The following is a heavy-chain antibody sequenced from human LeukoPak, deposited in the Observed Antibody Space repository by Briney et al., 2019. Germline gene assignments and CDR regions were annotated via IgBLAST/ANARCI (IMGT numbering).Heavy chain of an antibody. J-gene: IGHJ6*02. CDR1: GFTFSSYA. Sequence: GGSLRLSCAASGFTFSSYAMSWVRQAPGKGLEWVSAISGSGGSTYYADSVKGRFTISRDNSKNTLYLQMNSLRAEDTAVYYCATAPPLDGSGSYYHSPYYYYGMDVWGQGATVTVSS. CDR2: ISGSGGST. D-gene: IGHD3-10*01. V-gene: IGHV3-23*01. CDR3: ATAPPLDGSGSYYHSPYYYYGMDV.